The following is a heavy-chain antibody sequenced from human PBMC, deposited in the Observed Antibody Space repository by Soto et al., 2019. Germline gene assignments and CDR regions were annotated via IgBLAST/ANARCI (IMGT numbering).Heavy chain of an antibody. J-gene: IGHJ4*02. Sequence: SETLSLTCTVSGGSISSYYWSWIRQPPGKGLEWIGYIYYSGSTNYNPSLKSRVTISVDTSKNQFSLKLSSVTAADTAVYYCARDDGSDYFDYWGQGTLVTVSS. D-gene: IGHD1-26*01. CDR3: ARDDGSDYFDY. CDR1: GGSISSYY. V-gene: IGHV4-59*01. CDR2: IYYSGST.